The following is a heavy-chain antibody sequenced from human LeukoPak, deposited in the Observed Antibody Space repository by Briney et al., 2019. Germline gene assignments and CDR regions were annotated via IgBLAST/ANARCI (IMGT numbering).Heavy chain of an antibody. J-gene: IGHJ4*02. CDR2: ISWNSGSI. D-gene: IGHD1-14*01. CDR3: ASRNPAIGY. Sequence: QTGGSLRLSCAASGFTFDDYAMHWVRQAPGKGLEWVSGISWNSGSIGYADSVKGRFTISRDNAKNSLYLQMNSLRAEDTAVYYCASRNPAIGYWGQGTLVTVSS. V-gene: IGHV3-9*01. CDR1: GFTFDDYA.